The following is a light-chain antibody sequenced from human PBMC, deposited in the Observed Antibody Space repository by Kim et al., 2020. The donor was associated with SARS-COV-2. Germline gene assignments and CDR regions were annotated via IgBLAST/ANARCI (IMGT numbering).Light chain of an antibody. Sequence: VSPGQTASITCAGEKLGDKYACWYKQKPGQSPVLVIYQNSKRPSGIPERFSGSNSGNTATLTISGTQAMDEADYYCQAWDSSTWVFGGGTQLTVL. J-gene: IGLJ3*02. CDR2: QNS. V-gene: IGLV3-1*01. CDR1: KLGDKY. CDR3: QAWDSSTWV.